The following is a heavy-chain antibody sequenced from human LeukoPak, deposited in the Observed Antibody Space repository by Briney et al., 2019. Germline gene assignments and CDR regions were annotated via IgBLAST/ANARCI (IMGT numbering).Heavy chain of an antibody. Sequence: PSETLSLTCTVSGGSISSSSYYWGWIRQPPGKGLEWFGIIYYSGNTYYNPSLKSRVTISVDTSKNQFSLKLSSVTAADTAVYYCARTQYYDILTGYLDVWGQGTTVTVSS. CDR2: IYYSGNT. J-gene: IGHJ6*02. D-gene: IGHD3-9*01. CDR1: GGSISSSSYY. V-gene: IGHV4-39*07. CDR3: ARTQYYDILTGYLDV.